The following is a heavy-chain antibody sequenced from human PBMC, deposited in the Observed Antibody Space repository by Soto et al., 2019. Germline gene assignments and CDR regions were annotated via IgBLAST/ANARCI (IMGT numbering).Heavy chain of an antibody. J-gene: IGHJ6*02. CDR1: GFSFSSYG. V-gene: IGHV3-33*01. Sequence: VGSLRLSCAAPGFSFSSYGMHWFRQAPGNGLEWVAVIYYDGSNEYYSDSVKGRFTISRDNSKNTLYLQMNSLRVEDTAVYYCARWWNDEEWVETMDVWGQGTTVTVSS. CDR3: ARWWNDEEWVETMDV. CDR2: IYYDGSNE. D-gene: IGHD1-1*01.